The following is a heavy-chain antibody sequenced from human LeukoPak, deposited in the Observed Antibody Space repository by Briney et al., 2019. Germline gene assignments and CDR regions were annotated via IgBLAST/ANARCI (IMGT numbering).Heavy chain of an antibody. CDR3: ARVSNIAARHFDY. CDR1: GGSISSGGYY. D-gene: IGHD6-6*01. CDR2: IYYSGST. Sequence: PSQTLSLTCTVSGGSISSGGYYWSWIRQHPGKGLEWIGYIYYSGSTYYNPSLKSRVTMSVDTSKNQFSLKLSSVTAADTAVYYCARVSNIAARHFDYWGQGTLVTVSS. V-gene: IGHV4-31*03. J-gene: IGHJ4*02.